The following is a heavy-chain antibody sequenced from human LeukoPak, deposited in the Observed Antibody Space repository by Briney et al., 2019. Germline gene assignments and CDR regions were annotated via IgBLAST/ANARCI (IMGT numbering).Heavy chain of an antibody. CDR1: GFSFSGSY. V-gene: IGHV3-11*06. D-gene: IGHD4-23*01. J-gene: IGHJ4*02. Sequence: GGSLRLSCAASGFSFSGSYMSWIRQAPGKGLEWVSYISGSSNDINYADSVKGRFTVSRDNTKNSLFLQMNSLRVEDTAVYYCARPAGIDYVGRGRGYYFDYWGQGTLVTVSS. CDR2: ISGSSNDI. CDR3: ARPAGIDYVGRGRGYYFDY.